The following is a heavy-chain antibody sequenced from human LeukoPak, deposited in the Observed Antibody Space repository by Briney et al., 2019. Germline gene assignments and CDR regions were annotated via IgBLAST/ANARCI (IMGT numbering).Heavy chain of an antibody. D-gene: IGHD2-15*01. J-gene: IGHJ4*02. Sequence: LGGSLRLSCAASGFSFSAYWMTWIRQAPGTGQEWVANINPAGSETYYVDPVKGRFSISRDNAKNLVYLQMNSLRAEDTAVYHCARFGYVAAVDVWGQGTPVTVSS. CDR2: INPAGSET. V-gene: IGHV3-7*01. CDR1: GFSFSAYW. CDR3: ARFGYVAAVDV.